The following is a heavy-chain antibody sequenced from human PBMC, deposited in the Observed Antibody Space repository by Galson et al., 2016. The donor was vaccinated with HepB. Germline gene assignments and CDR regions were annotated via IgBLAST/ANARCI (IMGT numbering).Heavy chain of an antibody. Sequence: SVKVSCKASGYTFYSNGINWVRPAPGQGLEWMGWISAYNGNTNYAQKLQGRVTMTTDTATSTAYMELRSLRSDATAVYYCAGGYDIWGRNWFDPWGQGTLVTVSS. CDR2: ISAYNGNT. V-gene: IGHV1-18*01. CDR1: GYTFYSNG. CDR3: AGGYDIWGRNWFDP. J-gene: IGHJ5*02. D-gene: IGHD3-9*01.